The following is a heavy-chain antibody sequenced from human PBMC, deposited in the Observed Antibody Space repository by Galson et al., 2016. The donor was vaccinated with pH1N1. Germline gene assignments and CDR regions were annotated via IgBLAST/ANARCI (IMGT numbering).Heavy chain of an antibody. Sequence: SLRLSCAASGFTFSDSYMSWIHQAPGKGLEFVSCINSGGSSTYYADSVKGRFTISRDNAKNSLYLQMSSLRAEDTAVYYCARVPGVAGPGGWFDPWGHGTLVTVSS. CDR1: GFTFSDSY. CDR3: ARVPGVAGPGGWFDP. CDR2: INSGGSST. V-gene: IGHV3-11*04. J-gene: IGHJ5*02. D-gene: IGHD2-2*01.